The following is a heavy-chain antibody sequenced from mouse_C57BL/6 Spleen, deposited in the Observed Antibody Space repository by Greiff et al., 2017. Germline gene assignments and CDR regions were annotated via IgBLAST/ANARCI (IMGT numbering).Heavy chain of an antibody. Sequence: VQLQQPGADLVKPGASVKLSCKASGYTFTCYWMRWVKQGPGQGLEWMGMIHPNIGSTNYNEKFKGKVTLTVHKSSSTAYMQLSSLTSGDSAVYYCESDSGSRYAMDYWGQGTSVTVSS. J-gene: IGHJ4*01. CDR2: IHPNIGST. CDR1: GYTFTCYW. CDR3: ESDSGSRYAMDY. V-gene: IGHV1-64*01. D-gene: IGHD1-1*01.